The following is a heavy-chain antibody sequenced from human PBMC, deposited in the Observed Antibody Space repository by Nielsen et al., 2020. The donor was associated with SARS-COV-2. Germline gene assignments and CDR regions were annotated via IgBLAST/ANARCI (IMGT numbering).Heavy chain of an antibody. D-gene: IGHD2-2*01. V-gene: IGHV3-11*03. CDR1: GFTFNDYY. CDR2: ISSFSSYT. Sequence: GESLKISCVASGFTFNDYYMSWIRQAPGKGLEWVSYISSFSSYTRYADSVKGRFTISRDNAKNSLYLQMNSLRADDTAVYYCARFGPSSFVEYQPQNWFDPWGQGTLVTVSS. J-gene: IGHJ5*02. CDR3: ARFGPSSFVEYQPQNWFDP.